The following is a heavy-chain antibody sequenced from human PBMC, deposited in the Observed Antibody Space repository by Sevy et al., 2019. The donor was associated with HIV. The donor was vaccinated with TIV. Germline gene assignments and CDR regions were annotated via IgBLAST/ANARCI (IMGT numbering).Heavy chain of an antibody. V-gene: IGHV3-23*01. D-gene: IGHD2-8*01. CDR3: AREGCTKPHDY. J-gene: IGHJ4*02. Sequence: GGSLRLSCAASGFTFSKYSMSWVRQPPGKGLEWVSTLSFGCNEINYADSVKGRFTISRDNSKSSVYLQMNNLRPEETAVYYCAREGCTKPHDYWGQGTLVTVSS. CDR1: GFTFSKYS. CDR2: LSFGCNEI.